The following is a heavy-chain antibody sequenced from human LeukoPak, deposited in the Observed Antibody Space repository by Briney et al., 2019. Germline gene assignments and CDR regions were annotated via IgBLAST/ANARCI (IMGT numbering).Heavy chain of an antibody. J-gene: IGHJ5*02. CDR3: TTTIVGVTTWFDP. V-gene: IGHV3-15*01. CDR1: GFTLSSAY. D-gene: IGHD1-26*01. Sequence: GGSLRLTCAASGFTLSSAYMSWVRQAPGKGREWVGRIKNKTNGGTTDYAAPVKGRFTISRDDSKNTLYLQMNSLKTEDTAVYYCTTTIVGVTTWFDPWGQGTLVTVSS. CDR2: IKNKTNGGTT.